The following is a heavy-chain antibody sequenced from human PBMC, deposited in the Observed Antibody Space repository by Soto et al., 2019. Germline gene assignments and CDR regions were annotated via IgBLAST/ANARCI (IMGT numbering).Heavy chain of an antibody. CDR3: ATRSRGYSGYVKY. CDR2: IFGGSSLI. D-gene: IGHD5-12*01. J-gene: IGHJ4*02. V-gene: IGHV3-48*01. Sequence: EVQLVESGGGLVQPGGSLRLSCAASGFTFSSYSMSWVRQTPGKGLEWVSHIFGGSSLIYYADSVKGRFTISRDNAENSLYLQMNSLRAEDTAVYYCATRSRGYSGYVKYWGQGTVVTVSS. CDR1: GFTFSSYS.